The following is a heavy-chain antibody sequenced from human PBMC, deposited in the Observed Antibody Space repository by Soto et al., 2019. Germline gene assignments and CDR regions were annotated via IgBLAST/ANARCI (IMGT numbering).Heavy chain of an antibody. Sequence: PSETLSLTCTVSGESISSGGYYWSWIRHHPGKGLEWIGYIYDSESAYYNPSLKSRVTISMDTSKNQFSLKLSSVTAADTAVYYCARHNDSWGQGTLVTVSS. CDR3: ARHNDS. V-gene: IGHV4-31*03. CDR1: GESISSGGYY. J-gene: IGHJ4*02. CDR2: IYDSESA.